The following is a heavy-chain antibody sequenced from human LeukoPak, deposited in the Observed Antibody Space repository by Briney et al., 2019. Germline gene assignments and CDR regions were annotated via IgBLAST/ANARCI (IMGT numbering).Heavy chain of an antibody. CDR1: GYRFSMSW. J-gene: IGHJ3*01. Sequence: GEALKISCKGSGYRFSMSWIAWVRQVPGKGLELMGIVLPGDSYTRYSPSFRGQVTISPDKSINTAYVQWSSLKASDTAMYYCATLRGDAALIAGSDAFDFWGQGTMVTVSS. CDR3: ATLRGDAALIAGSDAFDF. CDR2: VLPGDSYT. D-gene: IGHD5-18*01. V-gene: IGHV5-51*01.